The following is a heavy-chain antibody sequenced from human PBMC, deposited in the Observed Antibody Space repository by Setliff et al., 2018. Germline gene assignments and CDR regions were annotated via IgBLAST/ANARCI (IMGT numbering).Heavy chain of an antibody. Sequence: SETLSLTCAVYGDSFSDYDWSRIRQPPGKGLEWIEEINHRGSTNYSPSLRSRVTMSVDTSKKQLSLKLSTVTAADTAVYYCARVTNWGLDLRFDPLGQGILVTVSS. CDR2: INHRGST. CDR1: GDSFSDYD. D-gene: IGHD7-27*01. J-gene: IGHJ5*02. CDR3: ARVTNWGLDLRFDP. V-gene: IGHV4-34*01.